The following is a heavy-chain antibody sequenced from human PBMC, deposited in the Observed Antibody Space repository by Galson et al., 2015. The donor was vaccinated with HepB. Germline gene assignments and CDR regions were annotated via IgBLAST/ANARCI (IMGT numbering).Heavy chain of an antibody. J-gene: IGHJ4*02. CDR3: ARGAPPKVGTIDY. Sequence: SLRLSCAASGFTFSSYSMNWVRQAPGKGLEWVSYISSSSSYIYYADSVKGRFTISRDNAKNSLYLQMNSLRAEDTAVYYCARGAPPKVGTIDYWGQGTLVTVSS. V-gene: IGHV3-21*05. CDR1: GFTFSSYS. CDR2: ISSSSSYI. D-gene: IGHD3-10*01.